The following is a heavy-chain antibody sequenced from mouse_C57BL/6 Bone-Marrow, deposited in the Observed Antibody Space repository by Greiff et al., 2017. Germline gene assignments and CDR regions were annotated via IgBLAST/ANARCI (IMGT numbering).Heavy chain of an antibody. J-gene: IGHJ3*01. CDR3: AKREGSWFAY. CDR2: IWRGGST. CDR1: GFSLTSYG. V-gene: IGHV2-5*01. Sequence: QVQLQQSGPGLAQPSQSLSITCTVSGFSLTSYGVHWVRQSPGKGLEWLGAIWRGGSTAYNAAFMSRLSITKDNSKSQVFFKMNSLQADDTAIYYGAKREGSWFAYWGQGTLVTVSA.